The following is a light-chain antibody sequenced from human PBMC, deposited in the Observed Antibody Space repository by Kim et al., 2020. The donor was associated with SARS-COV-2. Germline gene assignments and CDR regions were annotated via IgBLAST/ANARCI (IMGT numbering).Light chain of an antibody. CDR3: QHYDRYPYT. J-gene: IGKJ2*01. V-gene: IGKV1-5*03. Sequence: EIQMTQTPSTLSASVGDRVTVTCRASQSISIWLAWYQQKPGKAPKLLIYKASTLESGVPSRFSGSGSGTEFTLTISTLQPEDFATYYCQHYDRYPYTFGQGTKLEI. CDR1: QSISIW. CDR2: KAS.